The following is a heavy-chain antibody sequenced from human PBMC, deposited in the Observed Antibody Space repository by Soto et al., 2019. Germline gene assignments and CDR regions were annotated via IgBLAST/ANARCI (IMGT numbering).Heavy chain of an antibody. CDR1: GFTFSSYA. J-gene: IGHJ3*02. D-gene: IGHD3-10*01. CDR2: ISYDGSIK. CDR3: ARALLEGALDI. V-gene: IGHV3-30-3*01. Sequence: QVQLVESGGGVVQPGRSLRLSCAASGFTFSSYAMHWVRQAPGKGLEWVAVISYDGSIKYYADSVKGRFSISRDNSKNTLYLQMNSLRAEDTAVYYCARALLEGALDIWGQGTMVTVSS.